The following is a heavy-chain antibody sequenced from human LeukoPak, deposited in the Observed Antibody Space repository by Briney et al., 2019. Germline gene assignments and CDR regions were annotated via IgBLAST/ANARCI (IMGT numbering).Heavy chain of an antibody. J-gene: IGHJ4*02. CDR2: IYTSGST. Sequence: SETLSLTCTVSGGSISSYYWSWIRQPAGKGLEWIGRIYTSGSTNYNPSLKSRVTISGDKSKNQFSLKLSSVTAADTAVYYCAREGGATTYYFDYWGQGTLVTVSS. CDR3: AREGGATTYYFDY. CDR1: GGSISSYY. V-gene: IGHV4-4*07. D-gene: IGHD1-26*01.